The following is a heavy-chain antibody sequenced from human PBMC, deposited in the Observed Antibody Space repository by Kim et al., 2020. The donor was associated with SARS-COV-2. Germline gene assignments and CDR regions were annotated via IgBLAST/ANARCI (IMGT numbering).Heavy chain of an antibody. CDR1: GYTFTSYD. CDR2: MNPNSGNT. V-gene: IGHV1-8*01. D-gene: IGHD3-9*01. J-gene: IGHJ6*02. Sequence: ASVKVSCKASGYTFTSYDINWVRQATGQGLEWMGWMNPNSGNTGYAQKFQGRVTMTRNTSISTAYMELSSLRSEDTAVYYCARVILGRHPEGFDWLFRGYYYGMDVWGQGTTVTVSS. CDR3: ARVILGRHPEGFDWLFRGYYYGMDV.